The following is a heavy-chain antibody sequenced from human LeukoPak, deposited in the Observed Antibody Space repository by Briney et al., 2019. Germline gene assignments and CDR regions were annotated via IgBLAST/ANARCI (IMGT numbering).Heavy chain of an antibody. Sequence: ASQTLSLTCTVSGGSISSGDYYWSWIRQPPGKGLEWIGYIYYSGSTYYNPSLKSRVTISVDTSKNQFSLKLSSMTAADTAVYYCARAPRALRYFDWSPGPFDYWGQGTLVTVSS. D-gene: IGHD3-9*01. J-gene: IGHJ4*02. CDR2: IYYSGST. CDR3: ARAPRALRYFDWSPGPFDY. V-gene: IGHV4-30-4*01. CDR1: GGSISSGDYY.